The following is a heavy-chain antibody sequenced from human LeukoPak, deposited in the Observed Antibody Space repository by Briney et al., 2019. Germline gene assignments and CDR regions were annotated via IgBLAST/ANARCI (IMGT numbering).Heavy chain of an antibody. CDR3: AREDCSSTSCYMSYYYGMDV. J-gene: IGHJ6*02. D-gene: IGHD2-2*02. CDR1: GGSISSYY. CDR2: IYTSGST. Sequence: SETLSLTCTVSGGSISSYYWSWIQQPAGKGLEWIGRIYTSGSTNYNPSLKSRVTMSVDTSKNQFSLKLSSVTAADTAVYYCAREDCSSTSCYMSYYYGMDVWGRGTTVTVSS. V-gene: IGHV4-4*07.